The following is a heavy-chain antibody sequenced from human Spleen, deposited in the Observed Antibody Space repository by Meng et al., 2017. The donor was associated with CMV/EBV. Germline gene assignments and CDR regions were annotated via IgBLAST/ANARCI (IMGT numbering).Heavy chain of an antibody. CDR1: GFTFSSYE. J-gene: IGHJ5*02. D-gene: IGHD2-2*01. CDR2: ISSSGSTI. Sequence: GGSLRLSCAASGFTFSSYEMNWVRQAPGKGLEWVSYISSSGSTIYYADSVKGRFTISRDNSKNTLYLQMNSLRTEDTAVYHCAKDSAGYCTSTGCYDNRFDPWGQGTLVTVSS. V-gene: IGHV3-48*03. CDR3: AKDSAGYCTSTGCYDNRFDP.